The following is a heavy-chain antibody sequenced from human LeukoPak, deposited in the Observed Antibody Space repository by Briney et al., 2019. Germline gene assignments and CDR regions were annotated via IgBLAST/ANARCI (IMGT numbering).Heavy chain of an antibody. V-gene: IGHV3-30-3*01. CDR2: ISYDGSNK. CDR3: ARFEGATSPIDY. CDR1: GFTFSSYA. D-gene: IGHD1-26*01. Sequence: GRSLRLSCAASGFTFSSYAMHWVRQAPGKGLEWVAVISYDGSNKYYADSVKGRFTISRDNSKNTLYLQMNSLRAEDTAVYYCARFEGATSPIDYWGQGTPVTVSS. J-gene: IGHJ4*02.